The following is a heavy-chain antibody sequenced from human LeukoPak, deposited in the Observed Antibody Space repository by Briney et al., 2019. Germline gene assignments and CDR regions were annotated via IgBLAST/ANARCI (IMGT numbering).Heavy chain of an antibody. J-gene: IGHJ4*02. V-gene: IGHV1-2*02. CDR3: ARHPYSGSYHFDY. CDR1: GYIFTGYY. Sequence: ASVKVSCKASGYIFTGYYMHWVRQAPGQGLEWMGWINPNSGGTNSAQKFQGRVTMTRDTSISTAYMELSRLTSDDTAVYYCARHPYSGSYHFDYWGQGTLVSVSS. D-gene: IGHD1-26*01. CDR2: INPNSGGT.